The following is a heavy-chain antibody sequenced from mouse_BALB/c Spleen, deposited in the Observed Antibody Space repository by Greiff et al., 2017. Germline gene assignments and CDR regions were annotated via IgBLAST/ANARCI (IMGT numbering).Heavy chain of an antibody. V-gene: IGHV5-4*02. CDR2: ISDGGSYT. D-gene: IGHD2-1*01. CDR1: GFTFSDYY. Sequence: EVMLVESGGGLVKPGGSLKLSCAASGFTFSDYYMYWVRQTPEKRLEWVATISDGGSYTYYPDSVKGRFTISRDNAKNNLYLQMSSLKSEDTAMYYCARDDYYDWGQGTLVTVSA. J-gene: IGHJ3*01. CDR3: ARDDYYD.